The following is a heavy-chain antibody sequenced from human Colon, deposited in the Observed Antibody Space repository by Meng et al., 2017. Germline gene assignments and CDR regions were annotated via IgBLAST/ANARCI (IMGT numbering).Heavy chain of an antibody. CDR3: AKEAIAVAGIAFDY. V-gene: IGHV1-2*02. Sequence: DSVKVSCKASGYTFTDYYMHWVRQAPGQGLEWMGWINPNSGGTNYAQKFQGRVTMTRDTSISTAYMDLSRLTSDDTAVYYCAKEAIAVAGIAFDYWGQGTLVTVSS. CDR2: INPNSGGT. CDR1: GYTFTDYY. J-gene: IGHJ4*02. D-gene: IGHD6-19*01.